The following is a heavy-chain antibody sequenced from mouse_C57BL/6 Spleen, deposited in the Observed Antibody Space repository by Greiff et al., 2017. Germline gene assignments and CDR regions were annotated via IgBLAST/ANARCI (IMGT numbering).Heavy chain of an antibody. CDR1: GFTFSDYG. J-gene: IGHJ2*01. V-gene: IGHV5-17*01. CDR3: SRRYYDYDGEGFDY. D-gene: IGHD2-4*01. CDR2: ISSGSSTI. Sequence: EVQLVESGGGLVKPGGSLKLSCAASGFTFSDYGMHWVRQAPEKGLEWVAYISSGSSTIYYADTVKGRFTISRDNAKNTLFLQMNSLRSEDTAMYYCSRRYYDYDGEGFDYWGQGTTLTVSS.